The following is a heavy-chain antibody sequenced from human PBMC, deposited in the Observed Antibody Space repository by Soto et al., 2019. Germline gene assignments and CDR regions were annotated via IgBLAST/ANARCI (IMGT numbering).Heavy chain of an antibody. J-gene: IGHJ4*02. CDR1: SGSLSGYY. Sequence: SETLSLTCSLYSGSLSGYYWSWIRQPPGKGLEWIGEISPIGTTNYSPSLKSRVSISVDTSKNQFSLNLPSLTAADTAVYYCARAPKVSGSAQTRPDFWGQGSLVPVSS. CDR3: ARAPKVSGSAQTRPDF. D-gene: IGHD6-6*01. CDR2: ISPIGTT. V-gene: IGHV4-34*01.